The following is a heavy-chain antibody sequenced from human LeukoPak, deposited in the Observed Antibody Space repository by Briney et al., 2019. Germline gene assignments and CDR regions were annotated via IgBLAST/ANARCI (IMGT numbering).Heavy chain of an antibody. CDR1: GGTFGSYT. Sequence: ASVKVPCKASGGTFGSYTINWVRQAPGQGLEWMGRSIPIFDRTNYARNFQGRVTITADKSTTTVYMELTSLRSDDTAVYYCSGDLNWHHDSWGQGTLVTVSS. V-gene: IGHV1-69*08. CDR3: SGDLNWHHDS. CDR2: SIPIFDRT. J-gene: IGHJ5*02. D-gene: IGHD3-16*01.